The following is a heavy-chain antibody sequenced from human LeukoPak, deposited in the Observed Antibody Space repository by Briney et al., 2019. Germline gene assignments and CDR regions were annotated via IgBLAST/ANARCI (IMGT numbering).Heavy chain of an antibody. CDR2: MNPNSGNT. J-gene: IGHJ6*02. V-gene: IGHV1-8*01. CDR3: ARVEQWPPGYYYYGMDV. D-gene: IGHD6-19*01. Sequence: ASVKVSCKASGYTFTSCDINWVRQAAGQGLEWMGWMNPNSGNTGYAQKFQGGVTMTRNTSISTAYMELSSLRSEDTAVYYCARVEQWPPGYYYYGMDVWGQGTTVTVSS. CDR1: GYTFTSCD.